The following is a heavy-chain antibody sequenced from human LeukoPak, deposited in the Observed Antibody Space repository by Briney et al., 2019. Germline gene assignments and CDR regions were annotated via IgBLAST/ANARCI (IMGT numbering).Heavy chain of an antibody. V-gene: IGHV3-66*01. CDR1: GFTYTKHA. Sequence: GGSLRLSCAASGFTYTKHAMHWVRQAPGKGLEWVSVIYSGGSTYYADSVKGRFTISRDNSKNTLYLQMNSLRAEDTAVYYCARGRLRFDYWGQGTLVTVSS. CDR3: ARGRLRFDY. CDR2: IYSGGST. J-gene: IGHJ4*02. D-gene: IGHD4-17*01.